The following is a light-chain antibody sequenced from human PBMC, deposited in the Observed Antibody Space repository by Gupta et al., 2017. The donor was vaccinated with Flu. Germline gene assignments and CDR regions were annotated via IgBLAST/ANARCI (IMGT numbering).Light chain of an antibody. CDR1: QGISSF. J-gene: IGKJ3*01. CDR2: AAS. Sequence: DIQMTQPPSYLSASVGDRVIITCRTSQGISSFLNWYQQKPGEAPKLLITAASHLQRGVPSRFRGSGSGTDFTLTIGNLQPEDFATYYCQQSYSTAFGPGTKVDLK. V-gene: IGKV1-39*01. CDR3: QQSYSTA.